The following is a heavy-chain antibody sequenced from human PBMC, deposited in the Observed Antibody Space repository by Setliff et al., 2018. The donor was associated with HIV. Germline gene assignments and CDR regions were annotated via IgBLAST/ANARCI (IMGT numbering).Heavy chain of an antibody. J-gene: IGHJ6*04. CDR2: IYTTGGT. V-gene: IGHV4-4*07. Sequence: SETLSLTCNISGVSIPTNYWNWIRQPAGKGLEWIGRIYTTGGTNYNPALKSRVTMSIDTSKNQISLKLNSVTAADTAVYYCVRERRWLQEYYYYMDVWGNGTTVTVSS. CDR1: GVSIPTNY. CDR3: VRERRWLQEYYYYMDV. D-gene: IGHD3-16*01.